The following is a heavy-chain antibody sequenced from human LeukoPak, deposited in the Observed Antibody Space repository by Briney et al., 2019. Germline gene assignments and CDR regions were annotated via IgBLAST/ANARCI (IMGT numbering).Heavy chain of an antibody. CDR1: GYTFTSYY. Sequence: ASVKVSCKASGYTFTSYYMHWVRQAPGQWLEWMGIINPSGGSTSYAQKFQGRVTMTRDTSTSTVYMELSSLRSEDTAVYYCARDVVRTMVRGFAYYGMDVWGQGTTVTVSS. D-gene: IGHD3-10*01. CDR3: ARDVVRTMVRGFAYYGMDV. CDR2: INPSGGST. J-gene: IGHJ6*02. V-gene: IGHV1-46*01.